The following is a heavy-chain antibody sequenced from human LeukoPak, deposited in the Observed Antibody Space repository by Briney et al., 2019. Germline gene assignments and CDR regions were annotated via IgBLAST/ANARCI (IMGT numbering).Heavy chain of an antibody. J-gene: IGHJ4*02. CDR2: IYHSEST. Sequence: SETLSLTCTVSGGSISSFYWNWIRQPPGKGLEWIGYIYHSESTNYNPSLKGRVTISADTYKNQFSLKLSSVTDADTAVYYCARGTSYSGATFLYWGQGSLVTVSS. V-gene: IGHV4-59*01. CDR1: GGSISSFY. CDR3: ARGTSYSGATFLY. D-gene: IGHD1-26*01.